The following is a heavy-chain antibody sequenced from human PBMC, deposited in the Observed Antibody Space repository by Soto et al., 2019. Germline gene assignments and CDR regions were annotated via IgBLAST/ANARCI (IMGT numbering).Heavy chain of an antibody. Sequence: QVHLVQSGAEVKKPGSSVKVSCKASGGTFSSYGISWVRQAPGQGLEWMGGIIPIFGTANYAQKFQGRVTITADKSTSTAYMELSSLRSEDTAVYYCARQGAHSDSYYYGMDVWGQGTTVTVSS. CDR1: GGTFSSYG. D-gene: IGHD4-4*01. V-gene: IGHV1-69*06. CDR3: ARQGAHSDSYYYGMDV. J-gene: IGHJ6*02. CDR2: IIPIFGTA.